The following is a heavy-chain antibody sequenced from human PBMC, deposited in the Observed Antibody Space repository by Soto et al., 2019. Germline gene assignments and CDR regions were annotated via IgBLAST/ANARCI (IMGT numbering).Heavy chain of an antibody. D-gene: IGHD4-4*01. V-gene: IGHV3-30*18. Sequence: QVQLVESGGGVVQPGRSRRLSCAASGFTFSSYGMHWVRQAPGKGLEWVAVISYDGSNKYYADSVKGRFTISRDNSKNTLYLQMNSLRAEDTAVYYCAKADYIGYYFDYWGQGPLVTVSS. CDR1: GFTFSSYG. CDR3: AKADYIGYYFDY. J-gene: IGHJ4*02. CDR2: ISYDGSNK.